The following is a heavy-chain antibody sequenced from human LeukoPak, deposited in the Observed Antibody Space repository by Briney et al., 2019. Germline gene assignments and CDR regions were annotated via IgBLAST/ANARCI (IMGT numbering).Heavy chain of an antibody. Sequence: RAGGSLRLSCAASGFTFSDYWMHWVRQTPGKGLEWVSYISSSGSTIYYTDSVKGRFTISRDNAKNSLYLQMNSLRAEDTAVYYCARVYGSGTYLFDYWGQGTLVTVSS. J-gene: IGHJ4*02. V-gene: IGHV3-11*01. D-gene: IGHD3-10*01. CDR2: ISSSGSTI. CDR1: GFTFSDYW. CDR3: ARVYGSGTYLFDY.